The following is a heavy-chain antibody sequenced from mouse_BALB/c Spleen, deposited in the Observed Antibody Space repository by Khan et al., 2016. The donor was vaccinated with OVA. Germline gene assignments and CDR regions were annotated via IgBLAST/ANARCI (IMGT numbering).Heavy chain of an antibody. CDR1: GYIFTSYW. D-gene: IGHD2-1*01. CDR3: ARGSGFGNHFDY. J-gene: IGHJ3*01. V-gene: IGHV1S132*01. CDR2: IYPGTGSI. Sequence: QVQLKQSGGDLVRPGASVKLSCKTSGYIFTSYWIHWVKQWSGQGLEWIARIYPGTGSIYYNENFKDKATLTADISSSTAYMQLGSLKSEDSAVYLCARGSGFGNHFDYWGQGTLVTVSA.